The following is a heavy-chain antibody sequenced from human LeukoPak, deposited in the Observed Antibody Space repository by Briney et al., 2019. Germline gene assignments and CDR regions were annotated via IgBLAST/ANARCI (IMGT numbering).Heavy chain of an antibody. CDR1: GFTFDDYG. J-gene: IGHJ6*03. Sequence: GGSLRLSCAASGFTFDDYGMSWVRQAPGKGLEWVSSINWNGGSTGYADSVKGRFTISRDNAKNSLYLQMNSLRAEDTALYYCARDKSYYYYYYMDVWGKGTTVTVSS. CDR2: INWNGGST. CDR3: ARDKSYYYYYYMDV. V-gene: IGHV3-20*04.